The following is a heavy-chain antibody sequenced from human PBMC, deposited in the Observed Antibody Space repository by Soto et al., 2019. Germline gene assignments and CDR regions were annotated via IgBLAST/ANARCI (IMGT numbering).Heavy chain of an antibody. J-gene: IGHJ6*03. CDR1: EFTFSGRS. V-gene: IGHV3-74*01. D-gene: IGHD3-10*01. Sequence: EVQLVESGGGLVQPGGSLRLSCAASEFTFSGRSVQWVRQAPGKGLVWVSGIDKVGTDSTYADSVKGRFTSSRDNAKNTVYLQMNSLRVEDTAVYYCARGWFGPDVWGKGTTDTVSS. CDR3: ARGWFGPDV. CDR2: IDKVGTDS.